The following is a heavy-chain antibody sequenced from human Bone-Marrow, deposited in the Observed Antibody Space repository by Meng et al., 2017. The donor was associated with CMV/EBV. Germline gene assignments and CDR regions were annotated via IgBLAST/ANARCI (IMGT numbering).Heavy chain of an antibody. Sequence: ESLKISCTVSGGSISSSSYYWGWIRQPPGKGLEWIGSIYYSGSTNYNPSLKSRVTISVDTSKNQFSLKLSSVTAADTAVYYCARGPVRFLEWLWDYYYYGMDVWGQGTTVTVSS. CDR1: GGSISSSSYY. V-gene: IGHV4-39*07. D-gene: IGHD3-3*01. CDR2: IYYSGST. J-gene: IGHJ6*02. CDR3: ARGPVRFLEWLWDYYYYGMDV.